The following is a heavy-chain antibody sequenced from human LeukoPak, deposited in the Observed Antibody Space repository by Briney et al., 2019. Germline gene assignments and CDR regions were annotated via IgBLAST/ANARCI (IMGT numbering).Heavy chain of an antibody. J-gene: IGHJ3*02. CDR3: ARGVVVVTEAYAFDI. Sequence: KPSEALSLTCTVSGGSISSYYWSWIRQPAGKGLEWIGRIHTTGSTNYNPSLKSRVTMSVDTSKNQFSLKLSSVTAADTAVYYCARGVVVVTEAYAFDIWGQGTMVTVSS. CDR1: GGSISSYY. D-gene: IGHD2-21*02. CDR2: IHTTGST. V-gene: IGHV4-4*07.